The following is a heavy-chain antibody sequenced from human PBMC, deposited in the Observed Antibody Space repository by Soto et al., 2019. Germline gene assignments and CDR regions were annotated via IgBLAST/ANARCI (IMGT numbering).Heavy chain of an antibody. D-gene: IGHD3-3*01. CDR2: TIPTLGIA. V-gene: IGHV1-69*02. CDR1: GGPFSSYT. Sequence: QVQLVQSGAEVKKPGSSVKVSCRASGGPFSSYTISWGRQAPGQGLEWRGRTIPTLGIANYAKKFQGRVTITADKSTSTAYMELSSLRSEDTAVYYCARGLRFLEWSSYYYMDVWGKGTTVTVSS. J-gene: IGHJ6*03. CDR3: ARGLRFLEWSSYYYMDV.